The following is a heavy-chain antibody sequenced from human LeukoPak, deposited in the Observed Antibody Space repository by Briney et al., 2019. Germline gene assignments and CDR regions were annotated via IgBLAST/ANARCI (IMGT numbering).Heavy chain of an antibody. CDR2: INPNSGGT. CDR3: ARLPVGYCSSTSCPDY. D-gene: IGHD2-2*01. CDR1: GYTFIGYY. V-gene: IGHV1-2*02. Sequence: ASVKVSCKASGYTFIGYYMHWVRQAPGQGLEWMGWINPNSGGTNYAQKFQGRVTMTRDTSISTAYMELSRLRSDDTAVYYCARLPVGYCSSTSCPDYWGQGTLVTVSS. J-gene: IGHJ4*02.